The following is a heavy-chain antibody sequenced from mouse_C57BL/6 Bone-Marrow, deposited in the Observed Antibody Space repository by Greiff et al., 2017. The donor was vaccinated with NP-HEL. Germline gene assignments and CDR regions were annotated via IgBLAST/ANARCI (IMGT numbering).Heavy chain of an antibody. D-gene: IGHD3-2*02. V-gene: IGHV5-12*01. CDR3: AGRGFRDYALDY. J-gene: IGHJ4*01. Sequence: EVQRVESGGGLVQPGGSLKLSCAASGFTFSDYYMYWVRQTPEQRLEWVAYISNGGGSTYYPDTVKGRFTISIDNAKNTLYLQLSRLKSEDTAVDYCAGRGFRDYALDYWGQGTSVTVSS. CDR1: GFTFSDYY. CDR2: ISNGGGST.